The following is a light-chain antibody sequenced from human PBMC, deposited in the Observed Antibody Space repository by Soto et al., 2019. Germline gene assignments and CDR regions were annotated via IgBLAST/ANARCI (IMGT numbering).Light chain of an antibody. J-gene: IGKJ1*01. Sequence: EIVLTQSPATLSSSPGERATLPCRASQSVSSTYLAWYQQKFGQAPRLLIYGASSRATGIPDRFSGSGSGTDFTLTISRLEPEDFAVYYCQQYGSSSWTFGQGTKVDIK. CDR3: QQYGSSSWT. CDR1: QSVSSTY. CDR2: GAS. V-gene: IGKV3-20*01.